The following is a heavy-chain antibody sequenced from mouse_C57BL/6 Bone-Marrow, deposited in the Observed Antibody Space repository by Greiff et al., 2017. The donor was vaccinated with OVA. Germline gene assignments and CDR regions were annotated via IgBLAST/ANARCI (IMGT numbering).Heavy chain of an antibody. J-gene: IGHJ1*03. CDR1: GFSLTSYG. V-gene: IGHV2-2*01. CDR2: IWSGGST. Sequence: VQLQQSGPGLVQPSQSLSITCTVSGFSLTSYGVHWVRQSPGKGLEWLGVIWSGGSTDYNAAFISRLSISKDNSKSQVFFKMNSLQADDTAIYYCAMYYYGSSYGWYFDVWGTGTTVTVSS. D-gene: IGHD1-1*01. CDR3: AMYYYGSSYGWYFDV.